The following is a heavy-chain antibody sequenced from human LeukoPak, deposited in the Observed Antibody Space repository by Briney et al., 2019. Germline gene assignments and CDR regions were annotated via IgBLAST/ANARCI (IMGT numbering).Heavy chain of an antibody. D-gene: IGHD3-10*01. CDR2: IYYSGSA. CDR3: ARFRSRDRADS. V-gene: IGHV4-59*08. J-gene: IGHJ4*02. CDR1: GGSISSSY. Sequence: SPETLSLTCTVSGGSISSSYWSWIRQPPGKGLEWIGYIYYSGSANYNPSLKSRVTISVDTSKNQFSLKLTSVTAADTAVYYCARFRSRDRADSWGQGTLVTVSS.